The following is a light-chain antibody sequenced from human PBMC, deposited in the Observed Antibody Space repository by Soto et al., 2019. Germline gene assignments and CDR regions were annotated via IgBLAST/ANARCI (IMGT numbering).Light chain of an antibody. V-gene: IGLV2-11*01. CDR3: SSYAGSYTWV. CDR1: SSDVGDYDY. Sequence: QSALTQPRSVSGSPGQSVTISCAGTSSDVGDYDYVSWYQQHPGKAPKIMIYDVTKRPSGVPDRFSGSKSGSTASLTISGLQAEDEADYYFSSYAGSYTWVFGGGTKLTVL. J-gene: IGLJ3*02. CDR2: DVT.